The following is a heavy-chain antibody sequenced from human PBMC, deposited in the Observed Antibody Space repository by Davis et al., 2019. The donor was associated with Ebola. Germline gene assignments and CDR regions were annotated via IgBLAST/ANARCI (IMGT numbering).Heavy chain of an antibody. CDR3: AKVHPPTTVTTGWFDP. D-gene: IGHD4-17*01. CDR1: GFIFSSYA. J-gene: IGHJ5*02. V-gene: IGHV3-23*01. Sequence: GASLKISCAASGFIFSSYAMSWVRQAPGKGLEWVSAISVRSITYHADSVKGRFTISRENSKNTLYLQMNSLRAEDTAVYYCAKVHPPTTVTTGWFDPWGQGILVTVSS. CDR2: ISVRSIT.